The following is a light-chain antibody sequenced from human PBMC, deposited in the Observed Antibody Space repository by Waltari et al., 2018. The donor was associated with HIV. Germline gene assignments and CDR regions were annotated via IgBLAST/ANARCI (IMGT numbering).Light chain of an antibody. J-gene: IGLJ2*01. CDR3: QAWDSSTHVV. CDR1: KLGDKY. V-gene: IGLV3-1*01. Sequence: SYELTQPPSLSVSPGQTASITCSGDKLGDKYACWYQQKPGQSPVMVIYQDTKRPSGIPERFSGSNSGNTDTLTISGTQAMDEADYYCQAWDSSTHVVFGGGTKLTVL. CDR2: QDT.